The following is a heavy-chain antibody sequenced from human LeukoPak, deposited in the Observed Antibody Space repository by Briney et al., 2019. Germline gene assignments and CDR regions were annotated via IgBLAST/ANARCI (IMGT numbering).Heavy chain of an antibody. D-gene: IGHD2-2*01. V-gene: IGHV3-7*01. CDR1: GFTFSSYW. Sequence: GGSLRLSCAASGFTFSSYWMSWVSQAPGKGLEWVANIKQDGSEKYYVDSVKGRFHISRDNAKNSVYLQMNSLRAEDTAVYYCAREGYCSSTSCYWNYYYMDVWGKGTTVTVSS. CDR3: AREGYCSSTSCYWNYYYMDV. CDR2: IKQDGSEK. J-gene: IGHJ6*03.